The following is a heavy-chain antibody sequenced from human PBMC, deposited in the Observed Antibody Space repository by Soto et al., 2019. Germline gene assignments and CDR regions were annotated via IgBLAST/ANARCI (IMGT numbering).Heavy chain of an antibody. J-gene: IGHJ4*02. V-gene: IGHV5-51*01. CDR1: GYSVTTYW. D-gene: IGHD3-10*01. CDR3: VRQIKRSFDY. CDR2: IYPGDSDT. Sequence: GESLKSSCKGSGYSVTTYWIGWVRQMPGKGLECMGIIYPGDSDTRYSPSFQGQVTISADKSISTAYLQWSSLKASDTAMYYCVRQIKRSFDYWGQGTLVTVSS.